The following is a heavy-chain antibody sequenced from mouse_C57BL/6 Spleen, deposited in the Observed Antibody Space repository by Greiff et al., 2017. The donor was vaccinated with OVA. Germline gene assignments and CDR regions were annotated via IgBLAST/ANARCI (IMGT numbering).Heavy chain of an antibody. J-gene: IGHJ2*01. CDR1: GYTFTSYW. V-gene: IGHV1-50*01. CDR3: ARRNYFDY. CDR2: IDPSDSYT. Sequence: QVQLQQHGAELVKPGASVKLSCKASGYTFTSYWMQWVKQRPGQGLEWIGEIDPSDSYTNYNQKFKGKATLTVDTSSSTAYMQLSSLTSEDSAVYYCARRNYFDYWGQGTTLTVSS.